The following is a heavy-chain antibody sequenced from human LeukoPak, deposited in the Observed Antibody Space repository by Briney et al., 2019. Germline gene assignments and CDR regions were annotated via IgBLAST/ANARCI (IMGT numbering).Heavy chain of an antibody. V-gene: IGHV3-15*07. J-gene: IGHJ6*02. CDR1: GFTFSNAW. CDR2: IKSKTDGGTT. Sequence: GGPLRLSCAASGFTFSNAWMNWVRQAPGKGLEWVGRIKSKTDGGTTDYAAPVKGRSTISRDDSKNTLYLQMNSLKTEDTAVYYCSRDSYGYRPDSGFGVWGQGTTVIVSS. D-gene: IGHD5-24*01. CDR3: SRDSYGYRPDSGFGV.